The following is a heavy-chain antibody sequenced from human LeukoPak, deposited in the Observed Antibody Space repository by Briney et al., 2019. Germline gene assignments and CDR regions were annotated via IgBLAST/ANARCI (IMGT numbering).Heavy chain of an antibody. J-gene: IGHJ4*02. CDR1: GYTFTSYG. V-gene: IGHV1-18*01. Sequence: GASVKVSCKASGYTFTSYGISWVRQVPGQGLEWMGWISAYNGNTNYAQKLQGRVTMTTDTSTSTAYMELRSLRSDDTAVYYCARGRYSYDSSGYLDYWGQGTLVTVSS. CDR2: ISAYNGNT. D-gene: IGHD3-22*01. CDR3: ARGRYSYDSSGYLDY.